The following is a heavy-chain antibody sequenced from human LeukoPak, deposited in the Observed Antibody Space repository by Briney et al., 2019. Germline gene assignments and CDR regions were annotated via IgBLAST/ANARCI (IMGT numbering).Heavy chain of an antibody. Sequence: GESLNSSCKASGCTFTDYWIGWGLQLPGKCLEWRVIIYRGESDIRYSPSFHAEVTLSANTSINTAYLQWTSLKASDTAIYYCERHAYHNDNTDYYFAYWGQGTLVTVSS. CDR1: GCTFTDYW. V-gene: IGHV5-51*01. CDR2: IYRGESDI. CDR3: ERHAYHNDNTDYYFAY. D-gene: IGHD3-22*01. J-gene: IGHJ4*02.